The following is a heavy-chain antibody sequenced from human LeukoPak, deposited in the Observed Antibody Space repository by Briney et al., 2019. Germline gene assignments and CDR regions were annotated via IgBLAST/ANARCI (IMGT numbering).Heavy chain of an antibody. D-gene: IGHD2/OR15-2a*01. Sequence: GESLKISCKGSGYTFTSYWIGWVRQMPGKGLEWMGIIYPGDSDTRYSPSFQGQVTLSAGKSISTAYLQWGSLEASDTAMYYCATSPTFLWAYWGQGTLVPVSS. J-gene: IGHJ4*02. CDR3: ATSPTFLWAY. V-gene: IGHV5-51*01. CDR1: GYTFTSYW. CDR2: IYPGDSDT.